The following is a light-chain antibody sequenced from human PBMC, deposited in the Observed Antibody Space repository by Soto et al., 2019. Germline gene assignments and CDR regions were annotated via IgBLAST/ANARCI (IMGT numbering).Light chain of an antibody. J-gene: IGKJ4*01. CDR1: QGISSW. CDR2: AAS. CDR3: QQADTFPLT. V-gene: IGKV1-12*01. Sequence: DIQMTQSPSSVSASVGDRVTITCRASQGISSWVAWYQQKPGKAPNLLLYAASSLQSGVPTRFSGSASRTEFTLTISSLQPEDFATYYCQQADTFPLTFGGGTKVEIK.